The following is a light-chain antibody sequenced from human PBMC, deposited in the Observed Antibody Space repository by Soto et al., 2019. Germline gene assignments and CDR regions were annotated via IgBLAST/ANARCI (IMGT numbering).Light chain of an antibody. V-gene: IGKV3-15*01. Sequence: EIVMTQSPATLSVSPGERATLSCRASYSDSSNLAWYQQKPGQAPRLLIYAASTRATGIPARFSGSASGTEFTLAISSLHSEDFAIYYFQQYNNWPPLTLGGGTKVAIK. CDR2: AAS. J-gene: IGKJ4*01. CDR1: YSDSSN. CDR3: QQYNNWPPLT.